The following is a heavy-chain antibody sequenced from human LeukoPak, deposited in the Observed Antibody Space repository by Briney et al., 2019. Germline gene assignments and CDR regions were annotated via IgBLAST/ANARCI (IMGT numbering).Heavy chain of an antibody. D-gene: IGHD4-17*01. V-gene: IGHV1-2*04. CDR1: GYTFTSYG. CDR2: INPNSGGT. CDR3: ARGAQGTVTTYWFDP. J-gene: IGHJ5*02. Sequence: ASVKVSCKASGYTFTSYGISWVRQAPGQGLEWMGWINPNSGGTNYAQKFQGWVTMTRDTSISTAYMELSRLRSDDTAVYYCARGAQGTVTTYWFDPWGQGTLVTVSS.